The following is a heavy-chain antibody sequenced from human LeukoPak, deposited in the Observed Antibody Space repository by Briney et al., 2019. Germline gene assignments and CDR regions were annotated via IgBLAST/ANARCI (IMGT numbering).Heavy chain of an antibody. J-gene: IGHJ4*02. V-gene: IGHV4-39*01. CDR1: GGSINSRTYY. CDR3: ARTQQLVHNYYFDY. D-gene: IGHD6-13*01. Sequence: SETLSLTCTVSGGSINSRTYYWVWIRQPPGKGLEWIGNIYYSGSTYYNPSLKSRVTISVDTSKNQFSLKLSSVTAADTAVYYCARTQQLVHNYYFDYWGQGTLVTVSS. CDR2: IYYSGST.